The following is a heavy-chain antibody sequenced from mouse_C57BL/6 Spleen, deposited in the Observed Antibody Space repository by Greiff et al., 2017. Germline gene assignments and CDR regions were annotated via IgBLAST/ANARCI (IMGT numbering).Heavy chain of an antibody. D-gene: IGHD2-5*01. CDR1: GYTFTSYG. CDR2: IYPRSGNT. Sequence: QVQLQQSGAELARPGASVKLSCKASGYTFTSYGISWVKQRTGQGLEWIGEIYPRSGNTYYNEKFKGKATLTADKSSSTAYMELRSLTSEDSAFYFCARGYYSNYVDYAMDYWGQGTSVTVSS. CDR3: ARGYYSNYVDYAMDY. J-gene: IGHJ4*01. V-gene: IGHV1-81*01.